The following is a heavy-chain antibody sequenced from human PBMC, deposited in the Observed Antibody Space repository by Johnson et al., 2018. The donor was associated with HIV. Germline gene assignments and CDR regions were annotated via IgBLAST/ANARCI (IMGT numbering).Heavy chain of an antibody. V-gene: IGHV3-21*01. J-gene: IGHJ3*02. CDR2: ISGSGGST. CDR3: ARVNGITAIRAEWDAFDI. CDR1: GFNFNIYA. D-gene: IGHD6-13*01. Sequence: VQLVESGGGVVQPGRSLRLSCAASGFNFNIYAMHWVRQAPGKGLEWVSAISGSGGSTYYADSVKGRFTISRDNAKNSLYQQMNSLRAEDTAVYDCARVNGITAIRAEWDAFDIWGQGTMVTVSS.